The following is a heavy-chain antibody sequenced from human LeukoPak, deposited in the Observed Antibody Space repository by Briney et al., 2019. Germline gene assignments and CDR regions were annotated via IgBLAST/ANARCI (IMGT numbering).Heavy chain of an antibody. CDR3: ARCMSELHYGDNAYYYHLDV. CDR2: FYSSTRT. J-gene: IGHJ6*04. CDR1: GDSLTSGSRY. D-gene: IGHD4-17*01. V-gene: IGHV4-61*09. Sequence: PSQTLSLTCTVSGDSLTSGSRYWSWIRQPAGKGLEWIGHFYSSTRTTYNPSLESRVTISGDTAKNQFSLKLDSVTAADTAVYFCARCMSELHYGDNAYYYHLDVWGKGTTVTVSS.